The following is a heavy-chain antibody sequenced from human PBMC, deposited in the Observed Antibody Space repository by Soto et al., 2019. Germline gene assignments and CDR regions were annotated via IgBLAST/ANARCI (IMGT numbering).Heavy chain of an antibody. CDR2: IYYSGST. Sequence: SETLSLTCTVSGGSISSGDYYWSWIRQPPGKGLEWIGYIYYSGSTYYNPSLKSRVTISVDTSKNQFSLKLSSVTAADTAVYYCARASGYSYGFDYWGQGTLVTVSS. CDR1: GGSISSGDYY. CDR3: ARASGYSYGFDY. V-gene: IGHV4-30-4*01. D-gene: IGHD5-18*01. J-gene: IGHJ4*02.